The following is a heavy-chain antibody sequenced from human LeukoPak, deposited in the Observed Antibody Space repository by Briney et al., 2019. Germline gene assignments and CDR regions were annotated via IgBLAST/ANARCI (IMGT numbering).Heavy chain of an antibody. V-gene: IGHV4-59*12. CDR1: GVSISSYY. Sequence: SETLSLTCTVSGVSISSYYWSWIRQPPGKGLEWIGKINHSGSTNYNPSLKSRVTISVDASKNQFSLKLSSVTAADTAVYYCARQPRITVFGVVKKGGNWFDPWGQGTLVTVSS. J-gene: IGHJ5*02. D-gene: IGHD3-3*01. CDR2: INHSGST. CDR3: ARQPRITVFGVVKKGGNWFDP.